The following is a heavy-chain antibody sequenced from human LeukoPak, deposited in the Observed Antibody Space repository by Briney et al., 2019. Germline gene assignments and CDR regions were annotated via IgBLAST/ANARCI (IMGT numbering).Heavy chain of an antibody. J-gene: IGHJ4*02. CDR2: ISASKGII. D-gene: IGHD4-23*01. CDR3: ARGWQLHD. V-gene: IGHV1-18*01. CDR1: GHTLSTYG. Sequence: ASVKVSCTASGHTLSTYGIGWVRQAPGQGLEWMGWISASKGIIKYAQKFQDRVTMTTDTSTNTAYLEMRSLCCDDTALYYCARGWQLHDWGQGTLVTVSS.